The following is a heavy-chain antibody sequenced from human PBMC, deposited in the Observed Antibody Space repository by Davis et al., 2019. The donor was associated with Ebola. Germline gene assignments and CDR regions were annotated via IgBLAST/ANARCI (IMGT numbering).Heavy chain of an antibody. V-gene: IGHV4-34*01. J-gene: IGHJ4*02. Sequence: SETLSLTCAVYGGSSSGYYWSWIRQPPGKGLEWIGEINHSGSTTYNPSLKSRVTISVDTSKNQFSLKLSSVTAADTAVYYCARGLAAAYFDYWGQGTLVTVSS. CDR2: INHSGST. D-gene: IGHD6-13*01. CDR3: ARGLAAAYFDY. CDR1: GGSSSGYY.